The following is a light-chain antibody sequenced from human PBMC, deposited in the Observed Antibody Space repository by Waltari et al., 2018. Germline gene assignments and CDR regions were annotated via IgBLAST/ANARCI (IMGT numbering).Light chain of an antibody. Sequence: EIVLTQSPGTLSLSPGDRATLPCRASQSARRSLAWYQQKPGQTPRLLLYGASSRAPGVPDRVSGSGSGTDFSLTISRLEPEDFAVYYCQHYVRLPVSFGQGTKVEIK. CDR2: GAS. V-gene: IGKV3-20*01. CDR3: QHYVRLPVS. J-gene: IGKJ1*01. CDR1: QSARRS.